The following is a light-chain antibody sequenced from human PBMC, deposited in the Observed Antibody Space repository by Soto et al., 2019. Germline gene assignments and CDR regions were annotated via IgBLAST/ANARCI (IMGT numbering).Light chain of an antibody. CDR1: TGAVTSGYY. CDR2: STT. Sequence: QAVVTQEPSLTVSPGGTVTLTCASSTGAVTSGYYPNWFQQKPGQPPRALIYSTTYKHSWTPARFSGSLLGGKAALTLSGVQPEDEADYYCLLFDGDGVVFGGGTKLTFL. CDR3: LLFDGDGVV. V-gene: IGLV7-43*01. J-gene: IGLJ2*01.